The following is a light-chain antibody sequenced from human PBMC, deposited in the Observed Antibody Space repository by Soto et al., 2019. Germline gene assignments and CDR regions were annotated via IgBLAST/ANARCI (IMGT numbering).Light chain of an antibody. J-gene: IGKJ4*01. Sequence: EIVMTQSPATLSVSLGERATLSCRASQSIYSGFAWYQQKPGQAPRLLIYGASTRATGIPARFSGSGSETEFTLTISSLQSEDSAIYYCQQYSNWPLTFGGGTKVEIK. CDR2: GAS. CDR3: QQYSNWPLT. V-gene: IGKV3-15*01. CDR1: QSIYSG.